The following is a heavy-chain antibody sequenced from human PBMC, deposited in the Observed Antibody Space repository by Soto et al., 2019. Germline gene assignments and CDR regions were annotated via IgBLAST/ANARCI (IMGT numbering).Heavy chain of an antibody. CDR2: NYHSGTT. CDR3: VREAYIGYGHAIDH. D-gene: IGHD5-12*01. Sequence: SESLSLTCAVSGVTISTYYWSWVRQPPGKGLEWIGYNYHSGTTNYNPSLKSRVTISVDTSKNQFSLRLTSVTAADTAIYYCVREAYIGYGHAIDHWGQGILVTVSS. CDR1: GVTISTYY. V-gene: IGHV4-59*01. J-gene: IGHJ4*02.